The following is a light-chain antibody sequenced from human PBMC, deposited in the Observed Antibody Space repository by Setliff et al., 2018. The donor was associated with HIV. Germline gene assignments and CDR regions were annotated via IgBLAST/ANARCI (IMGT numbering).Light chain of an antibody. V-gene: IGLV1-40*01. CDR3: GAWDSYLSIYF. CDR2: ANN. CDR1: SSNIGAGYD. Sequence: QSALTQPPSVSGAPGQRVTISCTGSSSNIGAGYDVHWYQQLPGTAPKLLIYANNNRPSGVPDRFSGSKSGTSASLAITGLQTGDEAEYYCGAWDSYLSIYFFGSGTKVTVL. J-gene: IGLJ1*01.